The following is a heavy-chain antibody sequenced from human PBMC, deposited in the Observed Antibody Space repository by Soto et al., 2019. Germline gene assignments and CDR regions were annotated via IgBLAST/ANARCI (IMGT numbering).Heavy chain of an antibody. CDR2: FDPEDGET. Sequence: ASVQVSCKVSGYTLTELSMHWVRQAPGKGLEWMGGFDPEDGETIYAQKFQGRVTTTEDTSTDTAYMELSSLRSEDTAVYYCATVAVAHFDAFDIWGQGTMVTVSS. D-gene: IGHD6-19*01. V-gene: IGHV1-24*01. CDR3: ATVAVAHFDAFDI. J-gene: IGHJ3*02. CDR1: GYTLTELS.